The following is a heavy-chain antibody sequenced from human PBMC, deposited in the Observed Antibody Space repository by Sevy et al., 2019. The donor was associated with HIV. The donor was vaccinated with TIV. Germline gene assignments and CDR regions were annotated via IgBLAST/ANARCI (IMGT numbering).Heavy chain of an antibody. D-gene: IGHD7-27*01. CDR3: AKALINWDRLDV. CDR2: ISGLSNYI. CDR1: GFTFSSYR. V-gene: IGHV3-21*01. Sequence: GGSLRLSCAASGFTFSSYRINWVRQAPGKGLEWVSPISGLSNYIFYSDSVKGRFTISRDNAKNSVYLQMTSLRAEDTAVYFCAKALINWDRLDVWGQGTTVTVSS. J-gene: IGHJ6*02.